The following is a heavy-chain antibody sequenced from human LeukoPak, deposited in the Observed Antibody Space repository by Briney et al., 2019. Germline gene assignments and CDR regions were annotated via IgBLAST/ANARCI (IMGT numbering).Heavy chain of an antibody. CDR3: ATQMYSSSWYRAFDI. D-gene: IGHD6-13*01. Sequence: ASVKVSCKVSGYTLTELSMHWVRQAPGKGLEWMGGFDPEDGETIYAQKFQGRVTMTEDTSTDTAYMELSSLRSEDTAVYYCATQMYSSSWYRAFDIWGQGTMVTVSS. J-gene: IGHJ3*02. V-gene: IGHV1-24*01. CDR2: FDPEDGET. CDR1: GYTLTELS.